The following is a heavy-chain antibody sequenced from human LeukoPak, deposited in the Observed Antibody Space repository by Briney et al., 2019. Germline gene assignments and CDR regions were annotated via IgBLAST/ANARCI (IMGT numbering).Heavy chain of an antibody. CDR1: GFTFSSYS. CDR3: ARGGLYSSSWSDY. D-gene: IGHD6-13*01. V-gene: IGHV3-48*02. CDR2: ISSGSGTI. J-gene: IGHJ4*02. Sequence: GGSLRLSCAASGFTFSSYSINWVRQAPGKGLKWLSYISSGSGTIYYADSVKGRFTISRDNAKNSLYLQMNSLRDEDTAVYYCARGGLYSSSWSDYWGQGTLVTVSS.